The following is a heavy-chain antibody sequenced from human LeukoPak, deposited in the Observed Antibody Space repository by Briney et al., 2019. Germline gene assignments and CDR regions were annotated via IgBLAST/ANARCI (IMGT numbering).Heavy chain of an antibody. CDR1: GGSISSYY. Sequence: SETLSLTCTVSGGSISSYYWSWIRQPAGKGLEWIGRIYTSGSTNYNPSLKSRVTMSVDTSKNQFSLKLSPVTAADTAVYYCASTGTTRGRSGWYGPLDYWGQGTLVTVSS. CDR2: IYTSGST. V-gene: IGHV4-4*07. CDR3: ASTGTTRGRSGWYGPLDY. J-gene: IGHJ4*02. D-gene: IGHD6-19*01.